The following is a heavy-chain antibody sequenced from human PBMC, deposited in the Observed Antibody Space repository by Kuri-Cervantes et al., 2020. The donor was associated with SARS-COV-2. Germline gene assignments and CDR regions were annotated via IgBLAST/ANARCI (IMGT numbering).Heavy chain of an antibody. CDR1: GFTFSTYW. CDR2: IKQDGSEG. V-gene: IGHV3-7*01. CDR3: ARDLDPRPINAFDI. J-gene: IGHJ3*02. Sequence: GGSLRLSCVASGFTFSTYWMSWVRQAPGKGLEWVASIKQDGSEGYYVDSVKGRFTISRDNAKNSLYLQMNSLRAVDTAVYYCARDLDPRPINAFDIWGQGTMVTVSS.